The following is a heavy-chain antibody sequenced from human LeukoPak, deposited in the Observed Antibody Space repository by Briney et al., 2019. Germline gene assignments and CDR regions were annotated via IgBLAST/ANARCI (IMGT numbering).Heavy chain of an antibody. CDR3: AGEGGVELMVYAPNMGWFDP. J-gene: IGHJ5*02. CDR1: GGTFSSYA. CDR2: IIPIFGTA. D-gene: IGHD2-8*01. V-gene: IGHV1-69*13. Sequence: SVKVSCKASGGTFSSYAIRWVRQAPGQGLEWMGGIIPIFGTANYAQKFQGRVTITADESTSTAYMELSSLRSEDTAAYSGAGEGGVELMVYAPNMGWFDPWGQGTLVTVSS.